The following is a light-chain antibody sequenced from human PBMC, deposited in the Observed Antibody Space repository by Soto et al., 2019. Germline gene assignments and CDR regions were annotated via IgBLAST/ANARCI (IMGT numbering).Light chain of an antibody. Sequence: QSALTQPASVSGSPGQSITISCTGTSSDVGGYNYVSWYQQHPGKAPKLMIFEVSNRPSGVSYRFSGSKSGNTASLTISGLQAEDEADYYCSSYTSSSTLVVFGVGTKLTVL. CDR3: SSYTSSSTLVV. V-gene: IGLV2-14*01. CDR2: EVS. CDR1: SSDVGGYNY. J-gene: IGLJ2*01.